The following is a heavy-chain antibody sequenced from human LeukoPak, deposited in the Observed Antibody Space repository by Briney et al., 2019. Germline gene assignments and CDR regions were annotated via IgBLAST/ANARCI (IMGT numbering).Heavy chain of an antibody. CDR3: AKDIRVWGSYRYPCLDY. CDR2: ISYDGDNK. J-gene: IGHJ4*02. CDR1: RFSSSSYG. V-gene: IGHV3-30*18. D-gene: IGHD3-16*02. Sequence: GRSLRLSCAASRFSSSSYGMHWVRQAPGKGLEWVAVISYDGDNKYYADSVNGRFTISRDNSKNTLSLQMDSLRAEDTAVYYCAKDIRVWGSYRYPCLDYWGQGTLVTVSA.